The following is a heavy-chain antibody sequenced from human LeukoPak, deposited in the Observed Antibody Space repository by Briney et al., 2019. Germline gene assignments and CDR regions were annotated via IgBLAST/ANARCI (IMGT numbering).Heavy chain of an antibody. V-gene: IGHV1-2*02. Sequence: ASVKVSCKASGYTFTGYYMHWVRQAPGQGLEWMGWINPNSGGTNYAQKFQGGVTMTRDTSISTAYMELSRLRSDDTAVYYCARYDIMSGGQFDPWGQGTLVTVSS. CDR3: ARYDIMSGGQFDP. CDR1: GYTFTGYY. CDR2: INPNSGGT. J-gene: IGHJ5*02. D-gene: IGHD3-22*01.